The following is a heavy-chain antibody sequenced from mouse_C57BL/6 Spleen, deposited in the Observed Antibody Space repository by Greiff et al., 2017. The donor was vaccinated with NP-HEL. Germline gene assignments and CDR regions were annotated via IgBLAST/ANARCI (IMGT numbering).Heavy chain of an antibody. CDR1: GYTFTSYT. V-gene: IGHV1-4*01. D-gene: IGHD1-1*01. J-gene: IGHJ4*01. CDR2: INPSSGYT. Sequence: QVPVKQSGAELARPGASVKMSCKASGYTFTSYTMHWVKQRPGQGLEWIGYINPSSGYTKYNQKFKDKATLTADKSSSTAYMQLSSLTSEDSAVYYCARSGVADYAMDYWGQGTSVTVSS. CDR3: ARSGVADYAMDY.